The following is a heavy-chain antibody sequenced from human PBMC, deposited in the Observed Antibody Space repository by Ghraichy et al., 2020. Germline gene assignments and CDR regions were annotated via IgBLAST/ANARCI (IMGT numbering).Heavy chain of an antibody. V-gene: IGHV3-53*01. CDR2: IYSGGST. D-gene: IGHD1-26*01. J-gene: IGHJ4*02. CDR1: GFTVSSNY. Sequence: GGSLRLSCAASGFTVSSNYMSWVRQAPGKGLEWVSVIYSGGSTYYADSVKGRFTISRDNSKNTLYLQMNSLRAEDTAVYYCARGPSRGGYSGSYGPLGGPTDYWGQGTLVTVSS. CDR3: ARGPSRGGYSGSYGPLGGPTDY.